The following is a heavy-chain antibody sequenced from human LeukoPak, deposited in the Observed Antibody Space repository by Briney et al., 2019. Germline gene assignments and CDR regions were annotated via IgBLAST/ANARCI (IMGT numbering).Heavy chain of an antibody. V-gene: IGHV7-4-1*02. J-gene: IGHJ6*03. CDR2: INTNTGNP. D-gene: IGHD3-22*01. CDR1: GYTFTSYA. Sequence: GASVKVSCKASGYTFTSYAMNWVRQAPGQGLEWVGWINTNTGNPTYAQGFTGRFVFSLDTSVSTAYLQISSLKAEDTAVYYCARMGYDSSGYYHSSYYYYYMDVWGKGTTVTVSS. CDR3: ARMGYDSSGYYHSSYYYYYMDV.